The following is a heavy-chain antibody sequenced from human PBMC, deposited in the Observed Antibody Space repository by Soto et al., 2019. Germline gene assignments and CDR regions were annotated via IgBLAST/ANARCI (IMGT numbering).Heavy chain of an antibody. D-gene: IGHD2-21*01. Sequence: QVQLVESGGGVVQPGTSLRLACAASGFTLSNIGMQWVRQAPSKGLEWVAVISAGGNTKYYADSVKGRFTISRDNSKNTLFLQMNSLRTEDTAVYYCAKESGGERYAAYFDLWGQGTLVTVSA. CDR1: GFTLSNIG. J-gene: IGHJ4*02. CDR3: AKESGGERYAAYFDL. CDR2: ISAGGNTK. V-gene: IGHV3-30*18.